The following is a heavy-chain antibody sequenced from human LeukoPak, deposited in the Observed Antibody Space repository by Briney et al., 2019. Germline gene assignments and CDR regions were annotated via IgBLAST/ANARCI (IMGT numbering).Heavy chain of an antibody. CDR3: ARDRSSLKYSSGWYDWVDP. V-gene: IGHV3-21*01. CDR1: GFTFSSYS. Sequence: GGSLRLSCAASGFTFSSYSMNWVHQALGKGLEWVSSISSSSSYIYYADSVKGRFTISRDNAKNSLYLQMNSLRAEDTAVYYCARDRSSLKYSSGWYDWVDPWGQGTLVTVAS. D-gene: IGHD6-19*01. J-gene: IGHJ5*02. CDR2: ISSSSSYI.